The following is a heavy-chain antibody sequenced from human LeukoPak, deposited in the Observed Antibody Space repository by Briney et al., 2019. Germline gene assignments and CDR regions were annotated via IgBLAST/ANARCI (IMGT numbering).Heavy chain of an antibody. CDR2: ISAYNGNT. V-gene: IGHV1-18*01. CDR1: GYTFTDYG. D-gene: IGHD6-13*01. Sequence: ASVKVSCKASGYTFTDYGISWVRQAPGQGLEWMGWISAYNGNTNYAQKLQGRVTMTTDTSTSTAYMELRSLRSDDTAVYYCARGHDGYSSSWYATPYGYWGQGTLVTVSS. CDR3: ARGHDGYSSSWYATPYGY. J-gene: IGHJ4*02.